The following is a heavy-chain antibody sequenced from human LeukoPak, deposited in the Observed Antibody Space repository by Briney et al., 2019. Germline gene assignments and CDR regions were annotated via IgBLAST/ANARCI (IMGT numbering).Heavy chain of an antibody. CDR2: IYYSGST. J-gene: IGHJ4*02. Sequence: SETLSLTCTVSGGSISSSSYYWGWIRQPPGKGLEWIGNIYYSGSTYYNPSLKSRVTISVDTSKNQFSLKLSSVTAADTAVYYCARSSITMVRGVINWGQGTLVTVSS. CDR1: GGSISSSSYY. D-gene: IGHD3-10*01. V-gene: IGHV4-39*01. CDR3: ARSSITMVRGVIN.